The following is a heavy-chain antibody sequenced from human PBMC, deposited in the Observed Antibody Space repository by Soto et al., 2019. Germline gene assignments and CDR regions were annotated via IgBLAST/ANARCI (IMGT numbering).Heavy chain of an antibody. CDR3: ARYPRYFYWLSQHPERPYAFDI. Sequence: GGSLRLSCAASGFTFSSYSMNWVRQAPGKGLEWVSYISSSSSTIYYADSVKGRFTISRENAKKPLYLQMNSLRDEDTAVYYSARYPRYFYWLSQHPERPYAFDIWGQGTMVTVSS. D-gene: IGHD3-9*01. V-gene: IGHV3-48*02. CDR2: ISSSSSTI. J-gene: IGHJ3*02. CDR1: GFTFSSYS.